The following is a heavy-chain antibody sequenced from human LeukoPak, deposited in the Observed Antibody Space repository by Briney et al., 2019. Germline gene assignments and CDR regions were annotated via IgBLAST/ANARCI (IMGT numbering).Heavy chain of an antibody. CDR3: AKVLFSYYYDTSGFDY. V-gene: IGHV3-9*01. CDR1: GFTFDDYA. CDR2: ISWNSGSI. J-gene: IGHJ4*02. D-gene: IGHD3-22*01. Sequence: GGSLRLSCAASGFTFDDYAMHWVRQAPGKGLEWVSGISWNSGSIGYADSVKGRFTISRDDAKNSLYLQMNSLRAEDTALYYCAKVLFSYYYDTSGFDYWGQGTLVTVSS.